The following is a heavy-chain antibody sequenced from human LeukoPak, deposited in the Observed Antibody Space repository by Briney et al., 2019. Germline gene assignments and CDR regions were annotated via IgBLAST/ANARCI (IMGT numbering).Heavy chain of an antibody. CDR3: ARETQLWLSPYMDV. CDR1: GGSISSSSYY. J-gene: IGHJ6*03. Sequence: KPSETLSLTCTVSGGSISSSSYYWGWIRQPPGKGLEWIGSIYYSGSTYYNPSLKSRVTISVDTSKNQFSLKLSSVTAADTAVYYCARETQLWLSPYMDVWGKGTTVTVSS. D-gene: IGHD5-18*01. CDR2: IYYSGST. V-gene: IGHV4-39*02.